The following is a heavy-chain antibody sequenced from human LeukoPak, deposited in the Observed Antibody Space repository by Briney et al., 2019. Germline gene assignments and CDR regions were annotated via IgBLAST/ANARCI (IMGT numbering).Heavy chain of an antibody. D-gene: IGHD2-2*01. CDR2: IIPIFGTA. CDR3: ARSLWYCSSTSCSPDAFDI. Sequence: ASVKVSCKASGYTFTSYDINWVRQATGQGLEWMGGIIPIFGTANYAQKFQGRVTITTDESTSTAYMELSSLRSEDTAVYYCARSLWYCSSTSCSPDAFDIWGQGTMVTVSS. CDR1: GYTFTSYD. V-gene: IGHV1-69*05. J-gene: IGHJ3*02.